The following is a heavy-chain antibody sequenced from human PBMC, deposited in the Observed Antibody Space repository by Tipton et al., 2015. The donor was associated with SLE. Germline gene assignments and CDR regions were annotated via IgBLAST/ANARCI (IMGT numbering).Heavy chain of an antibody. D-gene: IGHD3-16*01. V-gene: IGHV4-4*08. CDR1: GGPISSYY. Sequence: TLSLTCTVSGGPISSYYWSWIRQPPGKGLEWIGYIYTSGSTKYNPPLQSRVTISVDTSKNQFSLQLSSVTAADTAVYYCAREGGGYWGQGTLVTVSS. CDR3: AREGGGY. CDR2: IYTSGST. J-gene: IGHJ4*02.